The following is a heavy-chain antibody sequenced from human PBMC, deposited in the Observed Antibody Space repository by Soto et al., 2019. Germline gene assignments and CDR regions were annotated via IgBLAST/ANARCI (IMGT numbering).Heavy chain of an antibody. CDR2: IYYSGST. CDR1: GGSISSCGYY. D-gene: IGHD3-22*01. CDR3: ARWYYYDSSGYPDY. V-gene: IGHV4-31*03. Sequence: PSETLSLTCTVSGGSISSCGYYWSWIRQHPGKGLEWIGYIYYSGSTYYNPSLKSRVTISVDTSKNQFSLKLSSVTAADTAVYYCARWYYYDSSGYPDYWGQGTLVTVSS. J-gene: IGHJ4*02.